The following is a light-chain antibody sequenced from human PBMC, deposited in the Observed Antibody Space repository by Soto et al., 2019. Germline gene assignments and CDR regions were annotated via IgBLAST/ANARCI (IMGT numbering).Light chain of an antibody. V-gene: IGLV1-51*02. CDR2: ENN. CDR1: SSNIGNNY. CDR3: GTWDGSLSARV. J-gene: IGLJ3*02. Sequence: QSVLTQPPSVSAAPGQKVTISCSGSSSNIGNNYVSWYQHLPGTAPKLLMYENNKRPSGIPDRFSGSKSGTSATLGITGLQTGDAADYYCGTWDGSLSARVFGGGTKLTVL.